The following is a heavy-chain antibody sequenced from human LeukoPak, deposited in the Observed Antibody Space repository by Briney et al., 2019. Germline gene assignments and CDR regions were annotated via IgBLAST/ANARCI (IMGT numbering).Heavy chain of an antibody. CDR1: GGSMSSHY. J-gene: IGHJ2*01. CDR3: AREVPWVWNFDL. Sequence: PSETLSLTCTVSGGSMSSHYWSWIRPPPGTGLEWIGYIYYSGSTYYNPSLKSRVTISVDTSKNQFSLKLNSVTAADTAVYYCAREVPWVWNFDLWGRGTLVTVSS. V-gene: IGHV4-30-4*01. CDR2: IYYSGST. D-gene: IGHD1-26*01.